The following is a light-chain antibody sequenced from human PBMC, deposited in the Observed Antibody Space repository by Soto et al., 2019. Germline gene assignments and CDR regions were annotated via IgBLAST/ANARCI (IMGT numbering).Light chain of an antibody. Sequence: QSVLTQPPSASGTPGQRVTISCSGRSSNIGNNFVSWYQQVPGTAPKLLIYSDDQRPSGVPDRVSGSKSGTSASLAISGLRSEDEADYYCSTWDASLSGRVFGGGTKLTVL. J-gene: IGLJ3*02. CDR1: SSNIGNNF. V-gene: IGLV1-47*02. CDR2: SDD. CDR3: STWDASLSGRV.